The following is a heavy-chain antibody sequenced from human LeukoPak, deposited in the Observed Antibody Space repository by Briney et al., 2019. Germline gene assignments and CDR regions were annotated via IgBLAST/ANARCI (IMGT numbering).Heavy chain of an antibody. CDR2: ISYDGSNK. Sequence: GGSLRLSCAASGFTFSSYAMHWVRQAPGKGLEWVAVISYDGSNKYYADSVKGRFTISRDNSKNTLYLQMNSLRAEDTAVYYCARGSPFGSNSYNWFDPWGQGTLVTVSS. V-gene: IGHV3-30-3*01. D-gene: IGHD4-11*01. CDR1: GFTFSSYA. J-gene: IGHJ5*02. CDR3: ARGSPFGSNSYNWFDP.